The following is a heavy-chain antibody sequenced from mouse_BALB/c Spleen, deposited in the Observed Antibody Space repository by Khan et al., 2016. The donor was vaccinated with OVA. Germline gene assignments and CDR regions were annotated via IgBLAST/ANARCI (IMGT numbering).Heavy chain of an antibody. CDR2: IWGGGGT. V-gene: IGHV2-6-4*01. CDR1: GFSLSRYN. Sequence: QVQLKESGPGLVAPSQSLSITCTVSGFSLSRYNIHWVRQPPGKGLEWLGMIWGGGGTDYNSTLKSRLNISKDNSKSQVFLKMNSLPTDDTAMYYCARADYRYDGDYAMDYWGQGTSVTVSS. CDR3: ARADYRYDGDYAMDY. J-gene: IGHJ4*01. D-gene: IGHD2-14*01.